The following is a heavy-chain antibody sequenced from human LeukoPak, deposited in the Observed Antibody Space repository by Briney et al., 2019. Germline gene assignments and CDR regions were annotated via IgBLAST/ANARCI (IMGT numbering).Heavy chain of an antibody. D-gene: IGHD3-9*01. CDR1: GFTFSSYS. Sequence: GGSLRLSCAASGFTFSSYSMNWVRQAPGKGLEWVSYISSSSSTIYYADSVKGRFTISRDNSKNTLYLQMNSLRTEDTAVYYCAKGRTLRYFDWLLLDYWGQGTLVTVSS. J-gene: IGHJ4*02. CDR3: AKGRTLRYFDWLLLDY. V-gene: IGHV3-48*01. CDR2: ISSSSSTI.